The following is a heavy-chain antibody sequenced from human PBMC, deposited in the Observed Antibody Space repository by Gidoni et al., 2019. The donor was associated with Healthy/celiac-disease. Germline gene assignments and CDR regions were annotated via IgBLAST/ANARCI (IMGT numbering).Heavy chain of an antibody. CDR1: GGSISRGSYY. J-gene: IGHJ4*02. CDR3: ATGYSSSWYSTLDY. Sequence: QVQLQESGPGLVKPSQTLSLTCTVSGGSISRGSYYWSWIRQPAGKGLEWIGRIYTSGSTNYNPSLKSRVTISVDTSKNQFSLKLSSVTAADTAVYYCATGYSSSWYSTLDYWGQGTLVTVSS. D-gene: IGHD6-13*01. CDR2: IYTSGST. V-gene: IGHV4-61*02.